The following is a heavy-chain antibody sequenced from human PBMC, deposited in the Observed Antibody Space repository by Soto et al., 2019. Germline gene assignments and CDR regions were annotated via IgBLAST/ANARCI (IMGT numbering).Heavy chain of an antibody. V-gene: IGHV3-53*01. CDR1: GFTVSSNY. Sequence: EVQLVESGGGLIQPGGSLRLSCAASGFTVSSNYMSWVRQAPGKGLEWVSVIYSGGSTYYADSVKGRFTISRDNSTNTLYLPMNSLRAEDTAVYYCARDRVESGYPEYFQHWGQGTLVTVSS. CDR2: IYSGGST. J-gene: IGHJ1*01. CDR3: ARDRVESGYPEYFQH. D-gene: IGHD3-22*01.